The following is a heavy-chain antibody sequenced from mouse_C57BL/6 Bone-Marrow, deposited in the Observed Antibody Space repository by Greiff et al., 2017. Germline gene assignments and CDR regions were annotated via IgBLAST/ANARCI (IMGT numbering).Heavy chain of an antibody. CDR2: ISNLAYSI. J-gene: IGHJ1*03. D-gene: IGHD1-1*01. CDR1: GFTFSDYG. V-gene: IGHV5-15*01. CDR3: ARHEDYGSSYDWYFDV. Sequence: EVKLVESGGGLVQPGGSLKLSCAASGFTFSDYGMAWVRQAPRKGPEWVAFISNLAYSIYYADTVTGRFTISRENAKNTLYLEMSSLRSEDTAMYYWARHEDYGSSYDWYFDVWGTGTTVTVSS.